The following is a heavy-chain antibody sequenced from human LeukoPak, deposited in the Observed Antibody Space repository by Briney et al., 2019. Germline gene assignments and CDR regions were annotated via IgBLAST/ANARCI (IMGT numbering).Heavy chain of an antibody. J-gene: IGHJ4*02. CDR2: IFYSGGT. CDR1: GGSINTPNYY. D-gene: IGHD5-24*01. Sequence: SETLSLTCTVSGGSINTPNYYWGWIRQTPGKGLEWIGNIFYSGGTYYSPSLTSRVTISLDTSRNQFSLKLNSVTAADTAVYYCAREGGYLQLRYFDYWGQGTLVTVSS. V-gene: IGHV4-39*07. CDR3: AREGGYLQLRYFDY.